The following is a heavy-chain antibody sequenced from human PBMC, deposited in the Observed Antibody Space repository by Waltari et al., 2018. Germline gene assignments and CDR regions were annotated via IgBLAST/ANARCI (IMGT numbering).Heavy chain of an antibody. D-gene: IGHD6-6*01. CDR1: GGYISSSNW. Sequence: VQLQESGPGLVKPSGTLSLTCAVSGGYISSSNWWSWVREPPGKGLEWIGEIYHSGSTNYNPSLKSLVTISVDKSKNLFSLKLSSVAAAVSAVYYCARALVSSSFGYWGQGPLVTVSS. J-gene: IGHJ4*02. CDR3: ARALVSSSFGY. V-gene: IGHV4-4*02. CDR2: IYHSGST.